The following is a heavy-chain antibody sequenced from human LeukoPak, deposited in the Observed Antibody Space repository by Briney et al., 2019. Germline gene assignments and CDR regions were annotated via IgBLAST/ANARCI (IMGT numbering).Heavy chain of an antibody. J-gene: IGHJ4*02. CDR2: IYTSGST. Sequence: SETLSLTCTVSGGSISSYYWSWIRQPAGKGLEWIGRIYTSGSTNYNPSLKSRVTMSVDTSKNQFSLKLSSVTAEDTAVYYCAKDGAWLRFDDWGQGILVTVAS. V-gene: IGHV4-4*07. CDR3: AKDGAWLRFDD. D-gene: IGHD5-12*01. CDR1: GGSISSYY.